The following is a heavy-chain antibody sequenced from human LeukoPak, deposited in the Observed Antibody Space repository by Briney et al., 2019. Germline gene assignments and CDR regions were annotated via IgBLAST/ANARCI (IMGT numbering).Heavy chain of an antibody. D-gene: IGHD7-27*01. CDR3: ARGHLGLQD. V-gene: IGHV4-59*01. CDR1: GTSLTTYH. J-gene: IGHJ4*02. Sequence: SETLSLTCTVSGTSLTTYHWTWIRQPPGRRREWIGYLFNTGSTKYNPSLASRVAILADTSKNQSSLKLTSVSAADTAVYYCARGHLGLQDWAQGTLVTVSS. CDR2: LFNTGST.